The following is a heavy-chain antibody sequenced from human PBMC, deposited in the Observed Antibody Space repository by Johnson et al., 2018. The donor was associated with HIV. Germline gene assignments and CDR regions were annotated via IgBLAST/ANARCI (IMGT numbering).Heavy chain of an antibody. J-gene: IGHJ3*02. CDR1: GFTVSSNY. CDR2: IYSGGST. V-gene: IGHV3-66*01. Sequence: VQLVESGGGLVQPGGSLRLSCAASGFTVSSNYMSWVRQAPGKGLEWVSVIYSGGSTYYADSVKGRFTISRDNSKNTLYLQMSSLRAEDTAVYSCAREGTGYTSDAFDIWGQGTMVTVSS. D-gene: IGHD5-18*01. CDR3: AREGTGYTSDAFDI.